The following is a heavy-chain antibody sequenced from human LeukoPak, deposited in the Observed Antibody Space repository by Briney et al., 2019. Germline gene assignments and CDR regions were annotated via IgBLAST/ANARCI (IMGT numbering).Heavy chain of an antibody. CDR2: ISSSSSYI. D-gene: IGHD2-21*02. J-gene: IGHJ4*02. V-gene: IGHV3-21*01. CDR1: GFTFSSYS. Sequence: GGSLRLSCAASGFTFSSYSMNWVRQAPGKGLEWVSSISSSSSYIYYADSVKGRFTISRDNAKNSLYLQMNSLRAEDTAVYYCAREGYCGGDCYSDFDYWGRGTLVTVSS. CDR3: AREGYCGGDCYSDFDY.